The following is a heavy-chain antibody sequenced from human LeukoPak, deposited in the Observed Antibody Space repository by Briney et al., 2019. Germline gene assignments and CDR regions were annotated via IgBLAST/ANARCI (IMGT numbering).Heavy chain of an antibody. CDR1: GYTLTELS. CDR2: FDPEDGET. CDR3: ARTSHDYGDYGVYWFDP. V-gene: IGHV1-24*01. D-gene: IGHD4-17*01. Sequence: ASVKVSCKVSGYTLTELSMHWVRQAPGKGLEWMGGFDPEDGETIYAQKLQGRVTMTTDTSTSTAYMELRSLRSDDTAVYYCARTSHDYGDYGVYWFDPWGQGTLVTVSS. J-gene: IGHJ5*02.